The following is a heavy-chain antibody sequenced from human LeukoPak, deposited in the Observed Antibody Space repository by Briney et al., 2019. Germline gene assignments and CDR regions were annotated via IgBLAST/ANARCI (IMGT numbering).Heavy chain of an antibody. CDR3: AREVYGGYDY. CDR1: GGSISSYY. Sequence: PSETLSLTCTVSGGSISSYYWSWIRQPPGKGLEWIGYIYYSGSTNYNPSLKSRVSISVDTTKNQFSLKLSSVTAADTAEYYCAREVYGGYDYWGQGTLVTVSS. CDR2: IYYSGST. J-gene: IGHJ4*02. D-gene: IGHD4-17*01. V-gene: IGHV4-59*01.